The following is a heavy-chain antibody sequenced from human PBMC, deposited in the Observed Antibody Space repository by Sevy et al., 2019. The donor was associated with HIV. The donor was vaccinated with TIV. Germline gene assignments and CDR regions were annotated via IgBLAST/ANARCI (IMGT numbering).Heavy chain of an antibody. CDR3: ATTKDYYETSGSPFDY. CDR2: FDPEDGET. J-gene: IGHJ4*02. Sequence: ASVKVSCKVSGKSLTAFSMHWVRQAPGKGLEWMGSFDPEDGETIYAQKLQGRLTMTEDTSTDTAYMGLSRLRSEDTAVYYCATTKDYYETSGSPFDYWGQGTLVTVSS. CDR1: GKSLTAFS. V-gene: IGHV1-24*01. D-gene: IGHD3-22*01.